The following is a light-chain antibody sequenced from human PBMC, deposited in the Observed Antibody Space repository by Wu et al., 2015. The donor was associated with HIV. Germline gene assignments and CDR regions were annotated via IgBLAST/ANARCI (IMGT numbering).Light chain of an antibody. CDR2: DAS. J-gene: IGKJ5*01. Sequence: EIVLTQSPGTLSLSPGERATLSCRASRSVSSAVAWYQQKPGQAPRLLIYDASNRATGIPARFTGGGSGTDYSLTISSLEPEDFAVYYCQQHANWPLTFGQGTRLEIK. CDR1: RSVSSA. V-gene: IGKV3-11*01. CDR3: QQHANWPLT.